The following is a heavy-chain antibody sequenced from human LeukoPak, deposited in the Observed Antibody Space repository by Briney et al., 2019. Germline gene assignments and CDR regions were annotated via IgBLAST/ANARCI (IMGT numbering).Heavy chain of an antibody. V-gene: IGHV5-51*01. J-gene: IGHJ5*02. CDR1: GYRFTNYW. CDR3: ARHGLEYGDFRRGWIDP. D-gene: IGHD2-21*02. Sequence: GESLKISCKGSGYRFTNYWICWVRQVPGRGLEWMGIIFPGDSDIRYSPSFQGQVTISADRSISTAYLQWSSLKASDTAMYYCARHGLEYGDFRRGWIDPWGQGTLVTVSS. CDR2: IFPGDSDI.